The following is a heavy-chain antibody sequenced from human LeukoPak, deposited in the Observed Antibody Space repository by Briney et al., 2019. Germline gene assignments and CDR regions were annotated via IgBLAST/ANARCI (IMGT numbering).Heavy chain of an antibody. Sequence: PGGSLRLSCVASGLTFTSYAMIWVRQAPGKGLEWVSAISGSGGSTYYADSVKGRFTISRDNSKKTLYLQMSSLRAEDTAVYYCAKDLTPVFSTSSFDYWGQGTLVTVSS. CDR3: AKDLTPVFSTSSFDY. CDR2: ISGSGGST. J-gene: IGHJ4*02. V-gene: IGHV3-23*01. D-gene: IGHD2-2*01. CDR1: GLTFTSYA.